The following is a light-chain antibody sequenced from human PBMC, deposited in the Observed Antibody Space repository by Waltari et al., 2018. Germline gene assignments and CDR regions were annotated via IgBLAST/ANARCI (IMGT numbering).Light chain of an antibody. Sequence: EIELTQSPGTLSLSPGERATLYCRASQSVSSNYLAWYQKKPGPAPRLLIYGASSRATGIPDRFSGSGYGTDFTLTISRLEPEDFAVYYCQQYGSSPTFGGGTKVEIK. CDR1: QSVSSNY. V-gene: IGKV3-20*01. CDR3: QQYGSSPT. CDR2: GAS. J-gene: IGKJ4*01.